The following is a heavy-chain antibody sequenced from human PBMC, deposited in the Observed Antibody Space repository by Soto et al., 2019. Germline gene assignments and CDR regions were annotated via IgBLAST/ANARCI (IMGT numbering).Heavy chain of an antibody. CDR1: GYTFTSYY. Sequence: ASVKVSCKASGYTFTSYYMHCVRQAPGQGLECMGIINPSGGSTSYAQKFQGRVTMTRDTSTSTVYMELSSLRSEDTAVYYCARGNQYSYGPISYYYYGMDVWGQGTTVTVSS. D-gene: IGHD5-18*01. CDR3: ARGNQYSYGPISYYYYGMDV. CDR2: INPSGGST. V-gene: IGHV1-46*01. J-gene: IGHJ6*02.